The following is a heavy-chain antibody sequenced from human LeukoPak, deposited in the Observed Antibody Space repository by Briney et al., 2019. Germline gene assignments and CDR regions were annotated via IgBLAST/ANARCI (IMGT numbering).Heavy chain of an antibody. CDR1: GGSITTTNY. J-gene: IGHJ4*02. V-gene: IGHV4-4*02. CDR2: ISLSGYT. Sequence: SETLSLTCGVSGGSITTTNYWSWGRQSPGRGVEWIGEISLSGYTGFNPSLRGRVTMSLDESKNHLSLTLTSVTAADTAIYYCSRESGPYSPLGHWGQGILVTVTT. D-gene: IGHD1-26*01. CDR3: SRESGPYSPLGH.